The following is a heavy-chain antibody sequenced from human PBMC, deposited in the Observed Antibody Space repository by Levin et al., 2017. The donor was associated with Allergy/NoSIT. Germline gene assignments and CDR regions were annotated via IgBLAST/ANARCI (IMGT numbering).Heavy chain of an antibody. V-gene: IGHV3-30*04. CDR3: AREGRKKSIAVALDY. CDR2: ISYDGSNK. D-gene: IGHD6-19*01. J-gene: IGHJ4*02. CDR1: GFTFSSYA. Sequence: GESLKISCAASGFTFSSYAMHWVRQAPGKGLEWVAVISYDGSNKYYADSVKGRFTISRDNSKNTLYLQMNSLRAEDTAVYYCAREGRKKSIAVALDYWGQGTLVTVSA.